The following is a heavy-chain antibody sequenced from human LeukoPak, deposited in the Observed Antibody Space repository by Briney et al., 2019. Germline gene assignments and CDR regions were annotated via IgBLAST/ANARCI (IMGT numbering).Heavy chain of an antibody. J-gene: IGHJ3*01. CDR1: RLTSTIYA. Sequence: GGSLRLSCAPSRLTSTIYAMTWVRQAPGKGLEWVSFIRASGADTYDSESVKGRFTVARHNSQNTLFLHMSSLRADDTAVYFCASRPRETSFYYLGAFHDWGQGTTVTVSS. D-gene: IGHD3-22*01. CDR3: ASRPRETSFYYLGAFHD. V-gene: IGHV3-23*01. CDR2: IRASGADT.